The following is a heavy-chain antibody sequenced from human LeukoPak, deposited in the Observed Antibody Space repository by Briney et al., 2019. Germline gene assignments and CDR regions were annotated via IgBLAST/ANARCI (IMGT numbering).Heavy chain of an antibody. V-gene: IGHV1-2*02. D-gene: IGHD6-13*01. Sequence: ASVKVSCKASGYTFTGYYMHWVRQAPGQGLEWMGWINPNSGGTNYAQKFQGRVTMTRDTSISTAYMELIRLRSDDTAVYCSASLGIAAAGTSYWGQGTLVTVSS. J-gene: IGHJ4*02. CDR2: INPNSGGT. CDR1: GYTFTGYY. CDR3: ASLGIAAAGTSY.